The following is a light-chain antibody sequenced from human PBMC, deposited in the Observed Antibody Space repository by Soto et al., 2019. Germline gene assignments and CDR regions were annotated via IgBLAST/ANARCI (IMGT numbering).Light chain of an antibody. J-gene: IGKJ1*01. CDR3: QNYKSYSEA. Sequence: DIQMTQSPSTLSGSVGDRVTITCRASQTISSWLAWYQQKPGKAPKLLIYKASTLKSGVPSRFSGSGSGTEFTLTISSLQPDDFATYYCQNYKSYSEAFGPGTKVELK. V-gene: IGKV1-5*03. CDR2: KAS. CDR1: QTISSW.